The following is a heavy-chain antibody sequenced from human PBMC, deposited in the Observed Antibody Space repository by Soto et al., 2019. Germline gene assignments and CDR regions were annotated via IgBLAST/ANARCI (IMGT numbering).Heavy chain of an antibody. CDR2: ISGSGGST. Sequence: LSLTCAASGFTFSSYAMSWVRQAPGKGLEWVSAISGSGGSTYYADSVKGRFTISRDNSKNTLYLQMNSLRAEDTAVYYCAKDQMTWGASQLDYWGQGTLVTVSS. CDR1: GFTFSSYA. V-gene: IGHV3-23*01. D-gene: IGHD1-26*01. J-gene: IGHJ4*02. CDR3: AKDQMTWGASQLDY.